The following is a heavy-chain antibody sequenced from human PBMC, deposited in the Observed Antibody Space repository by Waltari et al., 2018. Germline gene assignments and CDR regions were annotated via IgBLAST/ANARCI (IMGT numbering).Heavy chain of an antibody. J-gene: IGHJ4*02. CDR3: ARDQGVWDTMIVVPGY. CDR1: GYTFTSYG. CDR2: VSAYNGNT. Sequence: QVQLVQSGAEVKKPGASVKVSCKASGYTFTSYGISWVRQAPGQGLEWMGWVSAYNGNTNYAPKLQGRVTMTTDTSTSTAYRELRSLRSDDTAVYYCARDQGVWDTMIVVPGYWGQGTLVTVSS. D-gene: IGHD3-22*01. V-gene: IGHV1-18*01.